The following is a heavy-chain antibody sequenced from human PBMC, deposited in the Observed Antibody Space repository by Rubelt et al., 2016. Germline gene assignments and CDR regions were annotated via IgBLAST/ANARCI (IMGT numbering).Heavy chain of an antibody. Sequence: QVQLVQSGAEVKKPGASVKVSCRASGYSFTSYAMHWVRQAPGQRLEWMGWINAGDGNTKYSQNFQGRVAITRDTSAGTGYMELSSLRSEDTAVYDGAREYSSTWYDGMDVWGQGTTVTVSS. J-gene: IGHJ6*02. D-gene: IGHD6-13*01. CDR3: AREYSSTWYDGMDV. CDR1: GYSFTSYA. CDR2: INAGDGNT. V-gene: IGHV1-3*01.